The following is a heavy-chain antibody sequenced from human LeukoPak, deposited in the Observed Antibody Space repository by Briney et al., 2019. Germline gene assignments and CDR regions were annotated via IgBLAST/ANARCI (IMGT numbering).Heavy chain of an antibody. D-gene: IGHD5-24*01. V-gene: IGHV3-48*04. CDR2: ISSSSRTI. CDR3: ARGIDGYLGHYFDY. Sequence: GGSLRLSCAASGFTFSSYSMNWVRQAPGKGLEWVSYISSSSRTIYYADSVKGRFTISRDNAKNSLYLQMNSLRAEDTAVYYCARGIDGYLGHYFDYWGQGTLVTVSS. CDR1: GFTFSSYS. J-gene: IGHJ4*02.